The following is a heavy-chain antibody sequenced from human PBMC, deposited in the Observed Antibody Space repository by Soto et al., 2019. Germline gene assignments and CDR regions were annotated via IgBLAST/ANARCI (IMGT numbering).Heavy chain of an antibody. V-gene: IGHV1-18*01. CDR3: ARHFYDFWSGYYVNYYGMDV. D-gene: IGHD3-3*01. CDR1: GYTFTSYG. J-gene: IGHJ6*02. Sequence: ASVKVSCKASGYTFTSYGISWVGQAPGQGLEWMGWISAYNGNTNYAQKLQGRVTMTTDTHTSTACMALRSLRSDDTAVYYCARHFYDFWSGYYVNYYGMDVGG. CDR2: ISAYNGNT.